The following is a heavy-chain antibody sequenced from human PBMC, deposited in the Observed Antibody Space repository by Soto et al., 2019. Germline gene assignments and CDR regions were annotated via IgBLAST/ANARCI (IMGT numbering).Heavy chain of an antibody. D-gene: IGHD3-22*01. J-gene: IGHJ3*02. V-gene: IGHV3-48*03. CDR2: ISSSGSTI. Sequence: PGGSLRLSCAASGFTFSSYEMNWVRQAPGKGLEWVSYISSSGSTIYYADSVKGRFTISRDNAKNSLYLQMNSLRAEDTAVYYCARGGSGYWGGFRAFDIWGQETMVTVSS. CDR3: ARGGSGYWGGFRAFDI. CDR1: GFTFSSYE.